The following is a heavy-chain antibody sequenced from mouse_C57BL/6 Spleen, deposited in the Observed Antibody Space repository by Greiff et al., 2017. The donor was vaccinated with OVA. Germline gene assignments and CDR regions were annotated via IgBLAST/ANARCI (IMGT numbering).Heavy chain of an antibody. CDR2: ISYDGSN. J-gene: IGHJ1*03. Sequence: EVQVVESGPGLVKPSQSLSLTCSVTGYSITSGYYWNWIRQFPGNKLEWMGYISYDGSNNYNPSLKNRISITRDTSKNQFFLKLNSVTTEDTATYYCVKTGGYGSSYSYFDVWGTGTTVTVSS. D-gene: IGHD1-1*01. CDR3: VKTGGYGSSYSYFDV. CDR1: GYSITSGYY. V-gene: IGHV3-6*01.